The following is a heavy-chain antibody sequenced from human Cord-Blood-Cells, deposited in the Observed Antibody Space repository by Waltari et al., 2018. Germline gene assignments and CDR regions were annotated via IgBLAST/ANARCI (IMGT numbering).Heavy chain of an antibody. CDR3: ARLLLWGDDAFDI. D-gene: IGHD3-22*01. CDR1: GYTFTSYD. V-gene: IGHV1-8*03. CDR2: TNPTSGNT. Sequence: QVQLVQSGAEVKKPGASVKVSCKASGYTFTSYDINWVRQATGQGLEWMGWTNPTSGNTGYAQKFQGRVTITRNTSISTAYMELSSPRSEDTAVYYCARLLLWGDDAFDIWGQGTMVTVSS. J-gene: IGHJ3*02.